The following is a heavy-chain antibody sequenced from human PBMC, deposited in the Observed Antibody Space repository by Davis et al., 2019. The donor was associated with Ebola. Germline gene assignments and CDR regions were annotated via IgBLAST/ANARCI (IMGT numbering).Heavy chain of an antibody. J-gene: IGHJ6*02. V-gene: IGHV1-3*01. CDR3: ATLDILTAYVSYAMDV. Sequence: AASVKVSCKASGYTFTNYPMHWVRQAPGQRPEWLGWINVDNGTTKSVQKFQGRVTITRDTSASTVYMELSSLRYEDTAVYYCATLDILTAYVSYAMDVWGQGTTVTVS. D-gene: IGHD3-9*01. CDR2: INVDNGTT. CDR1: GYTFTNYP.